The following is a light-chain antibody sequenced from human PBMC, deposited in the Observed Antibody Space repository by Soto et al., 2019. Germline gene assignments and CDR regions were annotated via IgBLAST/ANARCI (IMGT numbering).Light chain of an antibody. CDR3: QQYGSSPL. J-gene: IGKJ3*01. V-gene: IGKV3-20*01. Sequence: EIVLTQSPGTLSLSPGERATLSCRASQSVSSSYLAWYQQKPGQAPRFLIYGASSRATGIPDRFSGSGSGTDFTLTISRLEPEDFAVYYCQQYGSSPLFGPGTKVDIK. CDR1: QSVSSSY. CDR2: GAS.